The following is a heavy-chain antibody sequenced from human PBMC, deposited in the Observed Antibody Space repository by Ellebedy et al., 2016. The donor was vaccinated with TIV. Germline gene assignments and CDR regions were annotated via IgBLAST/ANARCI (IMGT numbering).Heavy chain of an antibody. CDR3: ARDSPDAVFGVGGYDY. J-gene: IGHJ4*02. CDR1: GGSMSNYY. D-gene: IGHD3-3*01. Sequence: MPSETLSLTCSVSGGSMSNYYRSWIRQPPGKGLEWIGCIYYSGSTNYNPSLKSRLTISVDTSKNQFFLTLSSVTAADTAVYYCARDSPDAVFGVGGYDYWGQGTLVTVSS. CDR2: IYYSGST. V-gene: IGHV4-59*01.